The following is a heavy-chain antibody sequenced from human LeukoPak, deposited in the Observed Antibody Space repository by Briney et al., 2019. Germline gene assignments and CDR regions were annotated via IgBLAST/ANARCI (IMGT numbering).Heavy chain of an antibody. CDR3: AKAFPLDSSGYYVGYFDY. Sequence: GGSLRLSCAASGFTFDDYAMHWVRQAPGKGLEWVSGISWNSGSIGYADSVKGRFTISRDNAKNSLYLQMNSLRAEDTAVYYCAKAFPLDSSGYYVGYFDYWGQGTLVTVSS. J-gene: IGHJ4*02. V-gene: IGHV3-9*01. CDR2: ISWNSGSI. D-gene: IGHD3-22*01. CDR1: GFTFDDYA.